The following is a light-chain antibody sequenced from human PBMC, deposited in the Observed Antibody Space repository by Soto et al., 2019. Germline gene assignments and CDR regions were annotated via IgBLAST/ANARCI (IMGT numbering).Light chain of an antibody. CDR3: QQHGTSPIT. CDR2: GAS. Sequence: EIVVSQSPCTLSLSPGERATLSCRASQSVGSSLSWYQQKPGQTPRLLVYGASSRATGIPDRFSGSGSGTDFTLTISRLEPEDFAVYYCQQHGTSPITFGQGTRLEIK. V-gene: IGKV3-20*01. CDR1: QSVGSS. J-gene: IGKJ5*01.